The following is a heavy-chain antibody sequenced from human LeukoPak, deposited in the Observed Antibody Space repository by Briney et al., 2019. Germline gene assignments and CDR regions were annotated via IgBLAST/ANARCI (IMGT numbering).Heavy chain of an antibody. CDR3: AKDTGIAAAGTEYFQH. CDR2: ISGSVFST. Sequence: PGGSLRLSCAASVFTFSSYAMSWVRQAPGKGLEWVSAISGSVFSTYYADSVKGRCTISRDNSKKTLYLQMNRLRAEEKAVYYCAKDTGIAAAGTEYFQHWGEGTLVTVSS. J-gene: IGHJ1*01. CDR1: VFTFSSYA. V-gene: IGHV3-23*01. D-gene: IGHD6-13*01.